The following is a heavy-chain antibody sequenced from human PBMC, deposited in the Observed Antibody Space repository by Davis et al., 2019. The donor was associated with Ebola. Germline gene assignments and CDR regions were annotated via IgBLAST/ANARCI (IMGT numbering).Heavy chain of an antibody. V-gene: IGHV3-23*01. Sequence: PGGSLRLSCAASGFTFSSYAMSWVRQAPGKGLEWVSAISGSGGSTYYADSVKGRFTISRDNSKNTLYLQMNSLRAEDTAVYYCARDWPSPSYYYGMDVWGQGTTVTVSS. CDR3: ARDWPSPSYYYGMDV. J-gene: IGHJ6*02. CDR2: ISGSGGST. CDR1: GFTFSSYA.